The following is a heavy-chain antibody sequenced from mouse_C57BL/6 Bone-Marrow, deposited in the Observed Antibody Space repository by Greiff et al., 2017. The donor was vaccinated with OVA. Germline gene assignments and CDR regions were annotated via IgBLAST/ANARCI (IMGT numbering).Heavy chain of an antibody. CDR3: ARPGDGYFFFDY. Sequence: QVQLQQSGAELVKPGASVKLSCKASGYTFTSYWMHWVKQRPGQGLEWIGMIHPNSGSTNYNEKFKSKATLTVDKSSSTAYMQLSSLTSEDSAVYYCARPGDGYFFFDYWGQGTTLTVSS. V-gene: IGHV1-64*01. CDR2: IHPNSGST. J-gene: IGHJ2*01. D-gene: IGHD2-3*01. CDR1: GYTFTSYW.